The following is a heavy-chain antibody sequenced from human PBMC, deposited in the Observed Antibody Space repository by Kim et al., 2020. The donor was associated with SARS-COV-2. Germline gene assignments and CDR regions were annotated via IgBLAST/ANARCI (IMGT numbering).Heavy chain of an antibody. D-gene: IGHD4-17*01. CDR3: AKGDYGDYGAIDY. CDR2: ISWNSGSI. V-gene: IGHV3-9*01. CDR1: GFTFDDYA. J-gene: IGHJ4*02. Sequence: GGSLRLSCAASGFTFDDYAMHWVRQAPGKGLEWVSGISWNSGSIGYADSVKGRFTISRDNAKNSLYLQMNSLRAEDTALYYCAKGDYGDYGAIDYWGQGTLVTVSS.